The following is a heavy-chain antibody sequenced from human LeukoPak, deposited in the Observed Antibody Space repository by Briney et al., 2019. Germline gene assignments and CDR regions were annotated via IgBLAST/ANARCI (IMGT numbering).Heavy chain of an antibody. D-gene: IGHD6-13*01. Sequence: ASVKVSCKASGGTFSSYAISWVRQAPGQGLEWMGGIIPISGTANYAQEFQGRVTITADESTSTAYMELSSLRSEDTAVYYCARTLYSSSWYWFDPWGQGTLVTVSS. CDR3: ARTLYSSSWYWFDP. J-gene: IGHJ5*02. V-gene: IGHV1-69*13. CDR2: IIPISGTA. CDR1: GGTFSSYA.